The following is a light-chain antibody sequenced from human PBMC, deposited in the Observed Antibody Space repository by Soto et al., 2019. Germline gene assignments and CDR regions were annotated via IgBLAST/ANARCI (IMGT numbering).Light chain of an antibody. Sequence: EIVLTQSPGTLSLSPGERATLSCTASQSVSSSYLAWYQQKPGQAPRLLIYGASSRATGIPDRFSGSGSGTDFTLTISRLEPEDCAVYYCQQYGSSPLTFGGGTKVEIK. CDR2: GAS. CDR1: QSVSSSY. J-gene: IGKJ4*01. CDR3: QQYGSSPLT. V-gene: IGKV3-20*01.